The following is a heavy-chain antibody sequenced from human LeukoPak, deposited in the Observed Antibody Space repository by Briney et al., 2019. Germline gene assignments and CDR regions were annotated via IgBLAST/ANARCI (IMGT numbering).Heavy chain of an antibody. V-gene: IGHV1-18*01. CDR3: ARDFYHGHCAGLSCFLLDS. D-gene: IGHD2-8*02. CDR1: GYSFTRFG. Sequence: ASVKVSCKASGYSFTRFGITWVRQAPGQGLEWMGWISALYGHTNYAQKFQGRVTMTTDTSTSTPYMELRSLRSDDTAVYYCARDFYHGHCAGLSCFLLDSWGQGALVIVSS. J-gene: IGHJ4*02. CDR2: ISALYGHT.